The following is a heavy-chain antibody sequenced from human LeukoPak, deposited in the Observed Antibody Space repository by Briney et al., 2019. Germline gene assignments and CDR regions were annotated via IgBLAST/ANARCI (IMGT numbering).Heavy chain of an antibody. CDR3: ARDPYSNSFFDY. V-gene: IGHV1-2*06. D-gene: IGHD6-6*01. CDR2: INPDSGGT. Sequence: ASVKVSCKASGYTFTGYYMHWVRQAPGQGLEWMGRINPDSGGTNYAQKFQGRVTMTRDTSISTAYMDLSRLRSDDTAVYYCARDPYSNSFFDYWGQGTLVTVSS. J-gene: IGHJ4*02. CDR1: GYTFTGYY.